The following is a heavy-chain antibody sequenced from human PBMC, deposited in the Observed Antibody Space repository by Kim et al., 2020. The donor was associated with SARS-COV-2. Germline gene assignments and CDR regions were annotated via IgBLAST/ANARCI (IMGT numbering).Heavy chain of an antibody. V-gene: IGHV1-8*01. Sequence: ASVKVSCKASGYTFTSYDINWVRQATGQGLEWMGWMNPNSGNTGYAQKFQGRVTMTRNTSISTAYMELSSLRSEDTAVYYCARGRHRYSYGLRDWFDPWGQGTLVTVSS. CDR1: GYTFTSYD. CDR2: MNPNSGNT. J-gene: IGHJ5*02. CDR3: ARGRHRYSYGLRDWFDP. D-gene: IGHD5-18*01.